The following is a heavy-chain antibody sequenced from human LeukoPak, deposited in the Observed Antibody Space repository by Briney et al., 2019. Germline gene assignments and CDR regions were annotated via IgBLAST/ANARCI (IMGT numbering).Heavy chain of an antibody. V-gene: IGHV3-74*01. J-gene: IGHJ4*02. CDR2: LHSDGSST. Sequence: GGSLRLPCAASGFTISTYRMHWVRQAPGKGLVWVSSLHSDGSSTRYADSVKGRFTISRDNAKNMLYLQMNSLRAEDTAVYYCAKVGDDIVVVVDPDYWGQGTLVTVSS. D-gene: IGHD2-15*01. CDR1: GFTISTYR. CDR3: AKVGDDIVVVVDPDY.